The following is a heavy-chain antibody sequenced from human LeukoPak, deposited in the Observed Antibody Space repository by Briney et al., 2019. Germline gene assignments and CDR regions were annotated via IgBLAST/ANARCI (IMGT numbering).Heavy chain of an antibody. J-gene: IGHJ4*02. Sequence: ASVKVSCKASGYTFTSYGISWVRQAPGQGLEWMGWISAYNGNTNYAQKLQGRVTMTTDTSTSTAYMELRSLRSDDTAVYYCARDLDQYSGRFGGFGHDFWGQGTLVTVSS. D-gene: IGHD1-26*01. CDR1: GYTFTSYG. V-gene: IGHV1-18*01. CDR2: ISAYNGNT. CDR3: ARDLDQYSGRFGGFGHDF.